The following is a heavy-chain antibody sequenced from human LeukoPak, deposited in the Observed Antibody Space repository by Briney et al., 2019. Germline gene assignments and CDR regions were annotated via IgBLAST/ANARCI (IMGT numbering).Heavy chain of an antibody. J-gene: IGHJ3*02. Sequence: SGGSLRLSCAASGFTFSSYSMNWVRQAPGKGLEWVSSISSSSSYIYYADSVKGRFTISRDNAKNSLYLQMNSLRAEDTAVYYCARARLSVAGSPDAFDIWGQGTMVTVSS. D-gene: IGHD6-19*01. CDR1: GFTFSSYS. CDR2: ISSSSSYI. V-gene: IGHV3-21*01. CDR3: ARARLSVAGSPDAFDI.